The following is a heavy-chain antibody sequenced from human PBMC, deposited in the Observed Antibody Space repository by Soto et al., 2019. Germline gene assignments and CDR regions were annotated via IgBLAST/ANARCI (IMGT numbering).Heavy chain of an antibody. V-gene: IGHV4-31*03. CDR3: ARDQIADAFDI. Sequence: SETLSLTCTVSGGSISSGGYYWSWIRQHPGKGLERIGYIYYSGSTYYNPSLKSRVTISVDTSKNQFSLKLSSVTAADTAVYYCARDQIADAFDIWGQGTMVTVSS. J-gene: IGHJ3*02. CDR1: GGSISSGGYY. CDR2: IYYSGST.